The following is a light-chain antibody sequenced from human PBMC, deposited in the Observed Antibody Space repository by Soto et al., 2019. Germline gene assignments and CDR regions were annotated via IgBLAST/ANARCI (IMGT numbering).Light chain of an antibody. CDR1: QSISVW. V-gene: IGKV1-5*01. Sequence: DIQMTQSPSTLSGSVGDRVTLPCRASQSISVWLAWYQQKAGKAPHLLIYDASSLKSGVPARFSGSGSGTEFTLAISSLQPDDFATYYCQQYNTYSTFGQGTRLEIK. J-gene: IGKJ5*01. CDR2: DAS. CDR3: QQYNTYST.